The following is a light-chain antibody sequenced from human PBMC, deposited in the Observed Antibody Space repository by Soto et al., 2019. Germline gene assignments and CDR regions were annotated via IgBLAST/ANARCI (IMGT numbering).Light chain of an antibody. CDR1: ISDVGTYNY. V-gene: IGLV2-14*01. J-gene: IGLJ1*01. Sequence: QSVLTQPASVSGSPGQSITISCTGTISDVGTYNYVSWYQQHPGKAPKLISYEVNNRPSGVSTRFSGSKSGNTASMSISGLHAEDEADYYCSSYRTTPTLYVLGTGTKVTVL. CDR3: SSYRTTPTLYV. CDR2: EVN.